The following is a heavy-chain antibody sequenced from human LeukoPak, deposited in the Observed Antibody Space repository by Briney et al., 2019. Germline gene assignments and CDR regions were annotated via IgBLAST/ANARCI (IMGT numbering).Heavy chain of an antibody. V-gene: IGHV3-7*05. J-gene: IGHJ5*02. Sequence: GGSLTLTCTASGCTISNSWFIWVRQAPGQGMEWEGNIKQDGSEKRYADSVRGRFSISSDNTHTSLYLQMNSLRAEDTAADYCARASDPWLQLTWGQGTLVTVSS. CDR1: GCTISNSW. D-gene: IGHD5-24*01. CDR3: ARASDPWLQLT. CDR2: IKQDGSEK.